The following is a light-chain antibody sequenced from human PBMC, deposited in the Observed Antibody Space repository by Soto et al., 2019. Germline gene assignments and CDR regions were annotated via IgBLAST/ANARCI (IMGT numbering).Light chain of an antibody. Sequence: QSVLTQPRSVSGSPGQSVTISCTGTSSDVGGYNYVSWYQQHPGKAPKLMIYDVNKRPSGVPDRFSGSKSGNTASLTISGLQAEDEADYYCSSYTSSSTPGVFGGGTKLTVL. CDR1: SSDVGGYNY. CDR3: SSYTSSSTPGV. J-gene: IGLJ2*01. CDR2: DVN. V-gene: IGLV2-11*01.